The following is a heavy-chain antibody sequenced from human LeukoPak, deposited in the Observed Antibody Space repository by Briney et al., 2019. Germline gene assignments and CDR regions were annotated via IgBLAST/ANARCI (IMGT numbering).Heavy chain of an antibody. CDR1: GFTFDDYA. V-gene: IGHV3-43D*03. Sequence: GGSLRLSCAASGFTFDDYAMHWVRQAPGKGLEWVSLISWDGGSTYYADSVKGRFTISRDNSKNSLYLQMNSLRSEDTAVYYCARGGWELLDYYYYMDVWGKGTTVTVSS. J-gene: IGHJ6*03. CDR2: ISWDGGST. CDR3: ARGGWELLDYYYYMDV. D-gene: IGHD1-26*01.